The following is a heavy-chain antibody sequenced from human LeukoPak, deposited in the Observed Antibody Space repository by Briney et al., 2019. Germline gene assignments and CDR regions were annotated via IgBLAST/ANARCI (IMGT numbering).Heavy chain of an antibody. CDR2: ISGRSSHM. CDR3: VRAFPPLRTSTAGDF. Sequence: GGSLRLSCTASGFTFSDYDMNWVRQAPGKGLEWVSSISGRSSHMYYADSAKGRFSISRHNAKNSVYLQMNSLRAEDTAVYYCVRAFPPLRTSTAGDFWGQGTLVTVSS. D-gene: IGHD6-25*01. J-gene: IGHJ4*02. V-gene: IGHV3-21*06. CDR1: GFTFSDYD.